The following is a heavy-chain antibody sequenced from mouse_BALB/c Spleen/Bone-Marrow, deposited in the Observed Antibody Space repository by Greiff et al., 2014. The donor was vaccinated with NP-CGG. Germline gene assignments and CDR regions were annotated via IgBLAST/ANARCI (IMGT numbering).Heavy chain of an antibody. D-gene: IGHD1-1*01. Sequence: EVQVVESGGDLVKPGGSLKLSCAASGFSFSGYGMSWVRQTPDKRLEWVATIGVGGTYTYYPDSVKGRFTISRDNAKNTLYLRMSSLKSEDTAMYYCARPFTTVVATVFAYWGQGTLVTASA. V-gene: IGHV5-6*01. CDR2: IGVGGTYT. CDR1: GFSFSGYG. J-gene: IGHJ3*01. CDR3: ARPFTTVVATVFAY.